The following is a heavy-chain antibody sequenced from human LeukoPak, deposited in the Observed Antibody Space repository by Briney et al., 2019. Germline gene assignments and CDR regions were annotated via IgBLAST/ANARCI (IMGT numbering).Heavy chain of an antibody. J-gene: IGHJ4*02. CDR1: GFTFDYYA. CDR2: ISFDGRHK. D-gene: IGHD3-10*01. Sequence: GRSLRLSCAASGFTFDYYALHWVRKAPGRGLEWVTVISFDGRHKYYADSVKGRFTVSRDKTRNTLYLQMSSLGTEDTAVYYCARSELYYGSETYYHFDYWGQGTLVTVSS. CDR3: ARSELYYGSETYYHFDY. V-gene: IGHV3-30*04.